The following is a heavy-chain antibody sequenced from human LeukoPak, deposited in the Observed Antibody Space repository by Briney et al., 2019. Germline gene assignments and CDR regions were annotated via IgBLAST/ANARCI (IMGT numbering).Heavy chain of an antibody. CDR1: GYTFTSYA. CDR2: INAGNGNT. D-gene: IGHD3-22*01. Sequence: ASVTVSCKASGYTFTSYAMHWVRQAPGQRLEWMGWINAGNGNTKYSQKFQGRVTITRDTSASTAYMELSSLRSEDTAVYYCAIDTGVFFWLLQKTFDYCGHGTLV. J-gene: IGHJ4*01. V-gene: IGHV1-3*01. CDR3: AIDTGVFFWLLQKTFDY.